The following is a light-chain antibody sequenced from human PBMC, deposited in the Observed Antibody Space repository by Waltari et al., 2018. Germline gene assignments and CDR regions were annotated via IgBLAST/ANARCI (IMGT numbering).Light chain of an antibody. CDR2: EDY. CDR1: SGSIASNY. Sequence: NFMLTPPHSVSESPGKTVTISCTRSSGSIASNYVQWFQQRPGRAPTTVIYEDYQRPSGVPDRCSGSIDRSANSASLTISGLKTEDEADYYCQSYDGINWMFGGGTKLTVL. J-gene: IGLJ3*02. V-gene: IGLV6-57*03. CDR3: QSYDGINWM.